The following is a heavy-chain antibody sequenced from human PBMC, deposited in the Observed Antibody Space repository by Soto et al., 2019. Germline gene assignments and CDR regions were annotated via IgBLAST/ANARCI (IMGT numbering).Heavy chain of an antibody. CDR2: IYYSGST. D-gene: IGHD5-12*01. V-gene: IGHV4-31*11. J-gene: IGHJ4*02. CDR3: ARDRTYSGYDY. CDR1: GGSINSGGYY. Sequence: SETLSLTCAVSGGSINSGGYYWSWIRQHPGKGLEWIGYIYYSGSTYYNPSLKSRVTISVDTSKNQFSLKLSSVTAADTAVYYCARDRTYSGYDYWGQGTLVTVSS.